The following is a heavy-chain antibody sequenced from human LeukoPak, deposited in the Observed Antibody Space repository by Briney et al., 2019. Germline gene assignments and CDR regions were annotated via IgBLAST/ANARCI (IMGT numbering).Heavy chain of an antibody. D-gene: IGHD2-21*02. CDR3: ARMTVAGSLFDY. J-gene: IGHJ4*02. CDR2: INWNGGST. CDR1: GFTFDDHG. Sequence: GGSLRLSCAASGFTFDDHGMSWVRHAPGKGVEWVSGINWNGGSTVYGGCVKGRFTISRDKAKNYVYLQMNSLRAEDTALYYCARMTVAGSLFDYWGQGTLVTVSS. V-gene: IGHV3-20*04.